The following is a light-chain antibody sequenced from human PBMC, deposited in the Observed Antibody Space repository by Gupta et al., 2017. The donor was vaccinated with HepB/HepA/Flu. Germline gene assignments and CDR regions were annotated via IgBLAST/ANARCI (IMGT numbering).Light chain of an antibody. CDR1: QSVRSSY. V-gene: IGKV3-20*01. Sequence: EIALTQSPGTLSLSPGEGATLSCRASQSVRSSYLAWYQQKPGQAPRLLIYGASSRATGIPDRFSGSGSGTDFTLTISRLEPEDFAVYYCQQYGSSLYTFGQGTKLEIK. CDR2: GAS. J-gene: IGKJ2*01. CDR3: QQYGSSLYT.